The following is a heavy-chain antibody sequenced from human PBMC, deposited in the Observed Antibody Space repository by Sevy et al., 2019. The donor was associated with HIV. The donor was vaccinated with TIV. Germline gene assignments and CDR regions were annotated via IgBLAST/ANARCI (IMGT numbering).Heavy chain of an antibody. J-gene: IGHJ4*02. V-gene: IGHV4-61*02. CDR2: IHTSGFT. CDR1: SAYVSSDNYY. CDR3: VAFTDGYSSGY. D-gene: IGHD6-19*01. Sequence: SETLSLTCTVYSAYVSSDNYYWSWIRQPAGKGREGIRQPAGKGLEWVGRIHTSGFTNYNSSLESRVTVSLDTSKNQFSLRLISVTAADTAVYYCVAFTDGYSSGYWGRGSLVTVSS.